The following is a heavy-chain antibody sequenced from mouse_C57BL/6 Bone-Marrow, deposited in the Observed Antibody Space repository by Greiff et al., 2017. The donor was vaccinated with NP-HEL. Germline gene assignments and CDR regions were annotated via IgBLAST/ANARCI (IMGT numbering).Heavy chain of an antibody. CDR3: TFYDYGEGPFAY. CDR1: GFNIKDDY. CDR2: IDPENGDT. D-gene: IGHD2-4*01. Sequence: VQLKQSGAELVRPGASVKLSCTASGFNIKDDYMHWVKQRPEQGLEWIGWIDPENGDTEYASKFQGKATITADTSYNTAYLQLSSLTSDDAAVYDCTFYDYGEGPFAYWGQGTLVTVSA. V-gene: IGHV14-4*01. J-gene: IGHJ3*01.